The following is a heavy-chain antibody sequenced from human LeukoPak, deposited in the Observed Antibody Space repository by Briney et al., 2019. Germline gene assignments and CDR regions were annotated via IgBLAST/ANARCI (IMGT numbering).Heavy chain of an antibody. V-gene: IGHV4-34*01. CDR3: ARPHADY. CDR2: INHSGST. CDR1: GGSFSGYY. Sequence: SETLSLTCAVYGGSFSGYYWSWIRQPPGKGLEWIGEINHSGSTNYNPSLKSRDTISVDTSKNQFSLKLSSVTAADTAVYYCARPHADYWGQGTLVTVST. J-gene: IGHJ4*02.